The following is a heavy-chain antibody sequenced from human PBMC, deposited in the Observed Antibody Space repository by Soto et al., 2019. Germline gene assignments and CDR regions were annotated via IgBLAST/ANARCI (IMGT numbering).Heavy chain of an antibody. Sequence: GGSLRLSCAASGFTFSTYAMHWVRQAPGKGLEWVAVISYDGSNKYYADSVRGRFTISRDNSRNTVYLQMNSLRAEDTAVYYCARGASYEYSISSSWFDPWGQGTLVTVSS. V-gene: IGHV3-30-3*01. CDR2: ISYDGSNK. CDR3: ARGASYEYSISSSWFDP. D-gene: IGHD6-6*01. CDR1: GFTFSTYA. J-gene: IGHJ5*02.